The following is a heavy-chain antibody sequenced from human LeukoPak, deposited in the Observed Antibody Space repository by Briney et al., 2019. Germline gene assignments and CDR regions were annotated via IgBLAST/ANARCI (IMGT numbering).Heavy chain of an antibody. CDR1: GYTFTSYY. V-gene: IGHV1-2*04. D-gene: IGHD5-12*01. Sequence: ASVKVSCKASGYTFTSYYMHWVRQAPGQGLEWMGWINPNSGGTNYAQKFQGWVTMTRDTSISTAYMELSRLRSDDTAVYYCARALTWHYGMDVWGQGTTVTVSS. J-gene: IGHJ6*02. CDR2: INPNSGGT. CDR3: ARALTWHYGMDV.